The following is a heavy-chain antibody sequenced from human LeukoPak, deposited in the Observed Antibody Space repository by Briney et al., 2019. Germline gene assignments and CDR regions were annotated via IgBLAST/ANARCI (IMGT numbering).Heavy chain of an antibody. CDR3: ARRLGYCSSTSCYFDY. CDR2: IYYSGST. CDR1: GGSISSSSYY. D-gene: IGHD2-2*01. V-gene: IGHV4-39*01. J-gene: IGHJ4*02. Sequence: PSETLSPTCTVSGGSISSSSYYWGWIRQPPGKGLEWIGSIYYSGSTYYNPSLKSRVTISVDTSKNQFSLKLSSVTAADTAVYYCARRLGYCSSTSCYFDYWGQGTLVTVSS.